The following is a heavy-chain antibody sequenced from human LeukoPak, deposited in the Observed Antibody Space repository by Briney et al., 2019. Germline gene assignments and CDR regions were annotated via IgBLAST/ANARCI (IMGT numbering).Heavy chain of an antibody. J-gene: IGHJ5*02. CDR1: GFTFSSYS. D-gene: IGHD3-10*01. V-gene: IGHV3-21*01. CDR3: ARGGSGSSLNWFDP. CDR2: ISSSSYI. Sequence: GGSLRLSCAASGFTFSSYSMNWVRQAPGKGLEWVSSISSSSYIYYADSVKGRFTISRDNAKNSLYLQMNSLRAEDTAVYYCARGGSGSSLNWFDPWGQGTLVTVSS.